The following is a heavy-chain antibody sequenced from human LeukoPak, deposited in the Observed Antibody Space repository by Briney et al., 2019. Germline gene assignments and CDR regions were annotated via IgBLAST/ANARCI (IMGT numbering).Heavy chain of an antibody. V-gene: IGHV3-74*01. Sequence: GGSLRLSCAASGFTFNGYWTLWVRNAPGKGLVWVSYSNSGGSSTSYAGAVKGRFTISRDNAKNTLYLQKKSLRAEDTAVYYCARGRSSEWELLWWGQGTLVTVSS. D-gene: IGHD1-26*01. CDR3: ARGRSSEWELLW. CDR2: SNSGGSST. CDR1: GFTFNGYW. J-gene: IGHJ4*02.